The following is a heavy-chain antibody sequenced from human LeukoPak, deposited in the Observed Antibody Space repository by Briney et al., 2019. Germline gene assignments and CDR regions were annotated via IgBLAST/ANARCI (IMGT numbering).Heavy chain of an antibody. CDR1: GFTVSSNY. Sequence: TGGSLRLSCAASGFTVSSNYMSWVRQAPGKGLEWVSVIYSGGSTYYADSVKGRFTISRHNSKNTLYLQMNSLRAEDTAVYYCARVVAAGTPYYYYYYGMDVWGQGTPVTVSS. CDR2: IYSGGST. D-gene: IGHD6-13*01. J-gene: IGHJ6*02. V-gene: IGHV3-53*04. CDR3: ARVVAAGTPYYYYYYGMDV.